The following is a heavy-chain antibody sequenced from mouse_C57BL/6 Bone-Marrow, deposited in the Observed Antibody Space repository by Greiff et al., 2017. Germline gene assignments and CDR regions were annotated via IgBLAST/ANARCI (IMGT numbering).Heavy chain of an antibody. CDR3: AREGAYYSNYGFAY. D-gene: IGHD2-5*01. J-gene: IGHJ3*01. CDR1: GYSITSGYY. Sequence: VQLQQSGPGLVKPSQSLSLTCSVTGYSITSGYYWNWIRQFPGNKLEWMGYISYDGSNNYNPSLKNRISITRDTSKNQFFLKLNSVTTEDTATYYCAREGAYYSNYGFAYWGQGTLVTVSA. CDR2: ISYDGSN. V-gene: IGHV3-6*01.